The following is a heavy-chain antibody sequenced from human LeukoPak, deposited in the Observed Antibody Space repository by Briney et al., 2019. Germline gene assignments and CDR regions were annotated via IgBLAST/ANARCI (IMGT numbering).Heavy chain of an antibody. CDR2: IYYSGST. J-gene: IGHJ6*03. CDR3: ARGAARYYYYYMDV. Sequence: PSETLSLTCTVSGGSISSYYWSWIRQPPGKGLEWLGYIYYSGSTNYNPSLKSRVTISVDTSKNQFSLKLSSVTAADTAVYYCARGAARYYYYYMDVWGKGTTVTVS. CDR1: GGSISSYY. V-gene: IGHV4-59*01.